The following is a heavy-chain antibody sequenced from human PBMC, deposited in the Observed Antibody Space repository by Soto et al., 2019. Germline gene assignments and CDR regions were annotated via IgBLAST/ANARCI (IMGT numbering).Heavy chain of an antibody. V-gene: IGHV6-1*01. J-gene: IGHJ5*01. CDR1: GDSVSTNTAT. D-gene: IGHD2-8*01. Sequence: PSQTLSLTCAISGDSVSTNTATWDCIRQSPSRGLEWLGRTYYRSKWYNDYAVSVKSRITINPDTSNNQLSLQLNSVTPDDTAVYYCARLIGNSWLYSWGQGTLVTVSS. CDR2: TYYRSKWYN. CDR3: ARLIGNSWLYS.